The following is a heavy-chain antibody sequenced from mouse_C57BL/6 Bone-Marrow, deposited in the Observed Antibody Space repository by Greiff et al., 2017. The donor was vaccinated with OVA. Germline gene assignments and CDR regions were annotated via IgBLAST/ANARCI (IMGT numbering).Heavy chain of an antibody. Sequence: VQLQQSGPVLVKPGASVKMSCKASGYTFTDYYMNWVKQSHGKSLEWIGVINPYNGGTSYNQKFKGKATLTVDKSSRPAYLELNRLTSEDSAVYYCARLSRGYCSLCYWGQGTTLTVSS. J-gene: IGHJ2*01. CDR1: GYTFTDYY. D-gene: IGHD6-2*01. CDR3: ARLSRGYCSLCY. CDR2: INPYNGGT. V-gene: IGHV1-19*01.